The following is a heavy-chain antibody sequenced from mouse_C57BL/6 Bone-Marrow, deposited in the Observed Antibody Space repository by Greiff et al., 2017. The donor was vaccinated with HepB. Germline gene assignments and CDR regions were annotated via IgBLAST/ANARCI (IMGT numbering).Heavy chain of an antibody. CDR2: INYDGSST. J-gene: IGHJ2*01. CDR1: GFTFSDYY. V-gene: IGHV5-16*01. CDR3: ARAYGSRTFDY. Sequence: EVMLVESEGGLVQPGSSMKLSCTASGFTFSDYYMAWVRQVPEKGLEWVANINYDGSSTYYLDSLKSRFIISRDNAKNILYLQRSSLKSEDTATYYCARAYGSRTFDYWGQGTTLTVSS. D-gene: IGHD1-1*01.